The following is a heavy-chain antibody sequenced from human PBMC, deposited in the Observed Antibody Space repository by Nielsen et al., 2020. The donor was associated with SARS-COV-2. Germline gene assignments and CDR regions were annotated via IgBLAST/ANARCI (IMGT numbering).Heavy chain of an antibody. Sequence: GESLKISCAASGFTFNNYHMSWVRQAPEKVLEWVSSISGGDDSTYYADSVKGRFTISRDNSKNTLYLQMNSLRAEDTAVYYCAKHRWGHFYDSIDYWGQGNLVTVSS. J-gene: IGHJ4*02. CDR1: GFTFNNYH. V-gene: IGHV3-23*01. CDR2: ISGGDDST. D-gene: IGHD3-22*01. CDR3: AKHRWGHFYDSIDY.